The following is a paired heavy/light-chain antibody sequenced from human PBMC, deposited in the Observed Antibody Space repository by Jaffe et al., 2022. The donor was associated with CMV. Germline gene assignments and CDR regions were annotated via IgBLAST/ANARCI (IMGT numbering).Light chain of an antibody. J-gene: IGLJ3*02. CDR2: DAT. CDR1: TGAVTSGHY. Sequence: QAVVTQEPSLTVSPGGTVTLTCGSSTGAVTSGHYPYWFQQKPGQAPRTLIYDATSKRSLIPARFSGSLLGGKAALTLSGAQPEDEAEYYCLLSYSGVGVFGGGTKLTVL. V-gene: IGLV7-46*01. CDR3: LLSYSGVGV.
Heavy chain of an antibody. CDR1: GFTFSDAW. V-gene: IGHV3-15*01. CDR3: TTDWALLGTRMVFVDY. CDR2: SKSKADGGTT. J-gene: IGHJ4*02. Sequence: EVQLVESGGGLVKPGGSLRLSCAASGFTFSDAWMIWVRQAPGKGLEWIGRSKSKADGGTTYYAAPVKGRFTISRDDSKNTVFLQINSLKSEDTAVYFCTTDWALLGTRMVFVDYWGQGTLVTVSS. D-gene: IGHD2-8*02.